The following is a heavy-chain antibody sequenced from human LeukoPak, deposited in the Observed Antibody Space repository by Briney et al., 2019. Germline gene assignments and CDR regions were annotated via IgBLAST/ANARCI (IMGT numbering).Heavy chain of an antibody. Sequence: GGSLRLSCSGSGFTLSTYAMHWVRQAPGKGLEYVSAIATDGGGTYYADSVKGRFTISRDKSKNTLYLQMRSLRAEDTAVYYCMTRDTSGYWGQGTLVTVSS. V-gene: IGHV3-64D*09. J-gene: IGHJ4*02. CDR3: MTRDTSGY. D-gene: IGHD3-10*01. CDR2: IATDGGGT. CDR1: GFTLSTYA.